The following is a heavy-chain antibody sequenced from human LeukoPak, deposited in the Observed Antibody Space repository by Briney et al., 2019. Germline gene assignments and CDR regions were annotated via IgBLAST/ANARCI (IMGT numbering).Heavy chain of an antibody. D-gene: IGHD4-17*01. J-gene: IGHJ1*01. CDR3: ARDDYGDDRPYEYFQH. V-gene: IGHV3-74*01. CDR2: INSDGSST. Sequence: RPGGSLRLSCAASGFTFSSYWMHWVRQAPGKGLVWVSRINSDGSSTSYADSVKGRFTISRDNAKNTLYLQMNSLRAEDTAVYYCARDDYGDDRPYEYFQHWGQGTLVTVSS. CDR1: GFTFSSYW.